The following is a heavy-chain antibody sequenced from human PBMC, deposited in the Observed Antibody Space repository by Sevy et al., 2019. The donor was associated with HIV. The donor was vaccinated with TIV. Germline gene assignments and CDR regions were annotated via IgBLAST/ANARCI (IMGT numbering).Heavy chain of an antibody. CDR3: ARDRYYGSGSLTYYYYMDV. CDR2: ISYDGSNK. V-gene: IGHV3-30-3*01. CDR1: GFTFSSYA. J-gene: IGHJ6*03. Sequence: GGSLRLSRAASGFTFSSYAMHWVRQAPGKGLEWVAVISYDGSNKYYADSVKGRFTISRDNSKNTLYLQMNSLRAEDTAVYYCARDRYYGSGSLTYYYYMDVWGKGTTVTVSS. D-gene: IGHD3-10*01.